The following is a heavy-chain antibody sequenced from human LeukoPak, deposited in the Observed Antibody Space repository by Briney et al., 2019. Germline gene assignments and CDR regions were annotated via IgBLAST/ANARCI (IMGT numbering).Heavy chain of an antibody. Sequence: SETLSLTCTVSGYSISSGYYWGWIRQPPGKGLEWIGSIYHSGSTYYNPSLKSRVTISVDTSKNQFSLKLSSVTAADTAVYYCARSYGSGSYGYYYYYMDVWGKGTTVTISS. J-gene: IGHJ6*03. CDR1: GYSISSGYY. V-gene: IGHV4-38-2*02. CDR3: ARSYGSGSYGYYYYYMDV. D-gene: IGHD3-10*01. CDR2: IYHSGST.